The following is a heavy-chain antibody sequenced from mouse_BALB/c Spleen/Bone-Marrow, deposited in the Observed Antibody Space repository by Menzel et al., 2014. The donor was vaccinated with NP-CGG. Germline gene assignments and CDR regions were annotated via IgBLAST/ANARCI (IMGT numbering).Heavy chain of an antibody. CDR1: GYAFSSHW. Sequence: VKLMESGAELVRPGSSVKISCKASGYAFSSHWMNWVKQRPGQGLEWIGQIYPGDGDTNYNGKFKGKATLTADKSSSTAYMQLSSLTSEDSAVYFCAREDGSSPFAYWGQGTLVTVSA. CDR2: IYPGDGDT. CDR3: AREDGSSPFAY. D-gene: IGHD1-1*01. J-gene: IGHJ3*01. V-gene: IGHV1-80*01.